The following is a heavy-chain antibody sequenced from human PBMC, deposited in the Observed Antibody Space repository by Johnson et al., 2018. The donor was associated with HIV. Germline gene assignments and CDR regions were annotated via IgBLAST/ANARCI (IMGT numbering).Heavy chain of an antibody. Sequence: LRLSCAASGFTFSSYAMSWVRQAPGKGLEWVANIKQDGSEKYYVDSVKGRFTISRDNAKNSLYLAMNSLRVEDTAVYYCARDGRWGSRDAFDIWGQGTMVTVSS. CDR3: ARDGRWGSRDAFDI. D-gene: IGHD7-27*01. J-gene: IGHJ3*02. CDR2: IKQDGSEK. V-gene: IGHV3-7*03. CDR1: GFTFSSYA.